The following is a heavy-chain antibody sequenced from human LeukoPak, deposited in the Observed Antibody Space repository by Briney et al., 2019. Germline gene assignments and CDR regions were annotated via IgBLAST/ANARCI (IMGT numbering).Heavy chain of an antibody. V-gene: IGHV3-7*01. CDR3: GREGAGAGAFDY. CDR1: GFSFSSYW. J-gene: IGHJ4*02. D-gene: IGHD6-13*01. Sequence: GGSLRLSCAASGFSFSSYWMSWVRQAPGKGLEWVANIRQDGGEKYYLDSVKGRFTISRDTAKDSVHLQMNSLRAEDTAVFYCGREGAGAGAFDYWGQGTLVTVSS. CDR2: IRQDGGEK.